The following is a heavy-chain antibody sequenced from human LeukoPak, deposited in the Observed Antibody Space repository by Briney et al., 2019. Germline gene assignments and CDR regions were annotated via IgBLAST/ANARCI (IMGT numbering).Heavy chain of an antibody. CDR2: IVVGSGNT. CDR1: GFTFASSG. Sequence: ASVKVSCKASGFTFASSGMQWVRQARGQRLEWIGWIVVGSGNTNYAQKFQERVTITRDMSTSTAYMELSSLRSEDTAVYYCAAAFSGSNYYPPSGWGQGTLVTVSS. D-gene: IGHD1-26*01. J-gene: IGHJ4*02. V-gene: IGHV1-58*02. CDR3: AAAFSGSNYYPPSG.